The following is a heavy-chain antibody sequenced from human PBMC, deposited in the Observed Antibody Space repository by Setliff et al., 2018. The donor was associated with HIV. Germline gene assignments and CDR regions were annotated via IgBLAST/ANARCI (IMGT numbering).Heavy chain of an antibody. CDR1: GYTSTGYY. V-gene: IGHV1-2*02. CDR3: ARDRPGDGGNYQIDY. Sequence: GASVKVSCKASGYTSTGYYIHWVRQAPGQGLEWMGWIYPNSGDTKYAQKFQGRVTMTRDTSISTAYMELSWLSSDDTAVYYCARDRPGDGGNYQIDYWGQGTLVTVSS. CDR2: IYPNSGDT. D-gene: IGHD4-4*01. J-gene: IGHJ4*02.